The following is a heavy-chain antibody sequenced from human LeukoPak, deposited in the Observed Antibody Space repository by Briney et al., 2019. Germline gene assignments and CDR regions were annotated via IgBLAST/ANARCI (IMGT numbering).Heavy chain of an antibody. J-gene: IGHJ4*02. CDR1: GFTFSSYW. CDR3: AGQGFRGVTFY. Sequence: PGGSLRLSCAASGFTFSSYWMSWVRQAPGKGLEWVSYISSSGSTIYYADSVKGRFTISRDNAKNSLYLQMNSLRAEDTAVYYCAGQGFRGVTFYWGQGTLVTVSS. D-gene: IGHD3-10*01. V-gene: IGHV3-48*04. CDR2: ISSSGSTI.